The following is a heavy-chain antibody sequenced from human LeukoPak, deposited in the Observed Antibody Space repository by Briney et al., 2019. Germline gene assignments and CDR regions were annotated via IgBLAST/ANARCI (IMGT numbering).Heavy chain of an antibody. CDR1: GFTFSSYS. CDR2: ISSSSSTI. Sequence: GGSLRLSCAASGFTFSSYSMNWVRQAPGKGLEWVSYISSSSSTIYYADSVKGRFIISRDNAENSVYLQMNSLRNEDTAVYYCARGRFNYGWGMDVWGQGTTVIVSS. CDR3: ARGRFNYGWGMDV. D-gene: IGHD5-18*01. V-gene: IGHV3-48*02. J-gene: IGHJ6*02.